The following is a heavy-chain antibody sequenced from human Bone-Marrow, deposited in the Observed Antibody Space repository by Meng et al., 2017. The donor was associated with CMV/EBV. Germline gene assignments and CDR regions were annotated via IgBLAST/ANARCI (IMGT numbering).Heavy chain of an antibody. CDR2: IYHSGST. D-gene: IGHD2-15*01. J-gene: IGHJ4*02. CDR1: GYSISSGYY. V-gene: IGHV4-38-2*02. CDR3: ARALEVDYFDY. Sequence: SETLSLTCTVSGYSISSGYYWGWIRQPPGKGLEWIGSIYHSGSTNYNPSLKSRVTISVDTSKNQFSLKLSSVTAADTAVYYCARALEVDYFDYWGQGTLVTVSS.